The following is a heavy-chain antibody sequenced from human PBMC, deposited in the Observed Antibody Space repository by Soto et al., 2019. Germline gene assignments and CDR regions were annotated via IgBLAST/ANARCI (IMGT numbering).Heavy chain of an antibody. CDR1: GGSLSGYY. Sequence: PSETMSLTCAAYGGSLSGYYWSWLRQHPGKGLEWIGYIYNIGSTNYNPSLKSRVTISLDTSKNQFSLELTSVTAADTAVYYCARLGGYYQALSARGQGILVTVSS. CDR3: ARLGGYYQALSA. D-gene: IGHD3-3*01. CDR2: IYNIGST. V-gene: IGHV4-59*08. J-gene: IGHJ4*02.